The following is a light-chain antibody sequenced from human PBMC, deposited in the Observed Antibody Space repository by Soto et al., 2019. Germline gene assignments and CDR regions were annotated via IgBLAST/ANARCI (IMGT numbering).Light chain of an antibody. J-gene: IGKJ2*01. Sequence: ALQLTQSPSSLSASVGDRVIISCRASQAMRNDLVWFQEKPGRPPKIVIHAASSLPTGVPSRFSGTGFGTNFTLTISSLQPDDFATYYCLQDHTSPYTFGQGTKVDVK. V-gene: IGKV1-6*01. CDR1: QAMRND. CDR3: LQDHTSPYT. CDR2: AAS.